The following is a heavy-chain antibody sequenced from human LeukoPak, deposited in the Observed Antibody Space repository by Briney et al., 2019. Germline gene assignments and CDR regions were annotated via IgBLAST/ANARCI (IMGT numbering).Heavy chain of an antibody. CDR1: GGSFSGYY. V-gene: IGHV4-34*01. J-gene: IGHJ5*02. CDR2: INHSGST. CDR3: ARGLRMVVVPRVWWFDP. Sequence: PSETLSLTCAVYGGSFSGYYWSWIRQPPGKGLEWIGEINHSGSTNYNPSLKSRVTISVDTSKNQFSLKLSSVTAADTAVYYCARGLRMVVVPRVWWFDPWGQGTLVTVSS. D-gene: IGHD2-2*01.